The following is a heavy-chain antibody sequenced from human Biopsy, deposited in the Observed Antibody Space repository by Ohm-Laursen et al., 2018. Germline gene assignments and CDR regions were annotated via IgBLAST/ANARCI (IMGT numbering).Heavy chain of an antibody. CDR2: IYGGGSPV. CDR1: GYAFNLYE. CDR3: ARLNSGTYDASDL. D-gene: IGHD1-26*01. Sequence: SLRLSCAASGYAFNLYEMNWVRQAPGKGMEWISYIYGGGSPVSYADSVEGRFTISRDNAQNSLYLHMNSLRAEDTAVYYCARLNSGTYDASDLWGQGIMVIVSS. V-gene: IGHV3-48*03. J-gene: IGHJ3*01.